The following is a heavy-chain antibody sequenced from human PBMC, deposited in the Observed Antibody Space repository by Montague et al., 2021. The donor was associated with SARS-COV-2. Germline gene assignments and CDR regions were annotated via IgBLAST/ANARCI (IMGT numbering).Heavy chain of an antibody. J-gene: IGHJ4*02. CDR2: MYETGNM. CDR3: ARNMAY. V-gene: IGHV4-4*09. Sequence: SETLSLTCTVSSGSLSNYYWSWIRQSPDKGLEWIGYMYETGNMIYNPSLRSRVSISADTSKGQFPLRLTSVTAADSARYYCARNMAYWGQGVLVTV. CDR1: SGSLSNYY. D-gene: IGHD2/OR15-2a*01.